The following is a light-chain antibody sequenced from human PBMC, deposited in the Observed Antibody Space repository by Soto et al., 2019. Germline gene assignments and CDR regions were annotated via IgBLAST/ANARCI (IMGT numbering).Light chain of an antibody. Sequence: QSALTQPASVSGSPGQSITISCTGTSRDVGGYNYVSWLQQHPGKAPKVIITEVSNRPSGVSNRFSGSKSGNTASLTISGLQAEDEADYYCSSYISSSTFVVFGGGTQLTVL. CDR3: SSYISSSTFVV. V-gene: IGLV2-14*01. CDR2: EVS. J-gene: IGLJ2*01. CDR1: SRDVGGYNY.